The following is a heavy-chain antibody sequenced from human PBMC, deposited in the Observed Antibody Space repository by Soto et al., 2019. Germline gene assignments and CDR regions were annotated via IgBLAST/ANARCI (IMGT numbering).Heavy chain of an antibody. D-gene: IGHD2-21*02. CDR1: GFTFRSYA. J-gene: IGHJ6*02. CDR3: AKGSGDCGGDCFGMDV. V-gene: IGHV3-23*01. CDR2: ISGSGVAT. Sequence: QPVGSLRLSCAASGFTFRSYAMSWVRQVPGKGLEWVSTISGSGVATYYADSVRGRFTISRDTSKNTLSLQMNSLRAGDTAVYYWAKGSGDCGGDCFGMDVWGQGTTVTVSS.